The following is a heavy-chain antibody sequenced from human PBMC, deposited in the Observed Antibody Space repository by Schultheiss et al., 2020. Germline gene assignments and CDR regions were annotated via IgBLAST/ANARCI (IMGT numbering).Heavy chain of an antibody. Sequence: GESLKISCKASGYTFTSYGISWVRQAPGQGLEWMGWISAYNGNTNYAQKLQGRVTMTTDTSTSTAYMELRSLRSDDTAVYYCARIALRFGELYRFDPWGQGTLVTVS. CDR2: ISAYNGNT. CDR1: GYTFTSYG. J-gene: IGHJ5*02. CDR3: ARIALRFGELYRFDP. V-gene: IGHV1-18*01. D-gene: IGHD3-10*01.